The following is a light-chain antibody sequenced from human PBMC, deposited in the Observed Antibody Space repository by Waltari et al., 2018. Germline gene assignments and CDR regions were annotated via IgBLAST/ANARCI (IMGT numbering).Light chain of an antibody. V-gene: IGLV2-23*02. CDR1: SSYVGSYNL. CDR3: CSYAGSSTHVV. J-gene: IGLJ2*01. CDR2: EVS. Sequence: QSALTQPASVSGSPGPSITISCTGTSSYVGSYNLVSWYQQHPGKAPKLMIYEVSKRPSGVSNRFSGSKSGNTASLTISGLQAEDEADYYCCSYAGSSTHVVFGGGTKLTVL.